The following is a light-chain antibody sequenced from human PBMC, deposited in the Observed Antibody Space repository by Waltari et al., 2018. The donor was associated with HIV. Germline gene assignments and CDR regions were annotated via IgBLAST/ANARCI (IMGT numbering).Light chain of an antibody. Sequence: VLTQPPSVSGAPGQRVTIFCTGSSSNIGAGYDVNWYQQLPGTAPKLLIYNNSNRPSGVPDRFAGSKSGTSASLAITGLQAEDEADYYCQSYDSSLSGSGVFGTGTKGTVL. V-gene: IGLV1-40*01. J-gene: IGLJ1*01. CDR2: NNS. CDR1: SSNIGAGYD. CDR3: QSYDSSLSGSGV.